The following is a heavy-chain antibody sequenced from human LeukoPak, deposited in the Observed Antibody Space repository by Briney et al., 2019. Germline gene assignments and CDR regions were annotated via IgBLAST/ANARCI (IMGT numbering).Heavy chain of an antibody. CDR3: AKFYDISTGYFDC. CDR1: GFTFDTFG. D-gene: IGHD3-9*01. V-gene: IGHV3-33*07. J-gene: IGHJ4*02. Sequence: PGGSLRLSCLASGFTFDTFGMYWARQAPGKGLEWVAVIWHDGSNKYYTDSVKGRFTISRDNSKNTLYLQMNSLRAEDTAVYYCAKFYDISTGYFDCWGQGTLVTVSS. CDR2: IWHDGSNK.